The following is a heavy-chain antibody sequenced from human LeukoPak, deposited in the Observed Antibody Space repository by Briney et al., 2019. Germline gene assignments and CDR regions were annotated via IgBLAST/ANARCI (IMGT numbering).Heavy chain of an antibody. D-gene: IGHD3-22*01. V-gene: IGHV4-59*12. CDR3: ARGGPNYYDSSGVAY. J-gene: IGHJ4*02. CDR1: GGSISSYY. CDR2: IYYSGST. Sequence: PSETLSLTCTVPGGSISSYYWSWIRQPPGKGLEWIGYIYYSGSTNYNPSLKSRVTISVDTSKNQFSLKLSSVTAADTAVYYCARGGPNYYDSSGVAYWGQGTLVTVSS.